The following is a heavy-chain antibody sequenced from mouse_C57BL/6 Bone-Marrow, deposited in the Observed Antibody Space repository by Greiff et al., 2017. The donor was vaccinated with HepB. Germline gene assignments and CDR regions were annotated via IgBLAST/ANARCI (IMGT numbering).Heavy chain of an antibody. CDR3: AREVIYDGYLYYFDY. V-gene: IGHV5-17*01. CDR2: ISSGSSTI. Sequence: EVQRVESGGGLVKPGGSLKLSCAASGFTFSDYGMHWVRQAPEKGLEWVAYISSGSSTIYYADTVKGRFTISRDNAKNTLFLQMTSLRSEDTAMYYCAREVIYDGYLYYFDYWGQGTTLTVSS. J-gene: IGHJ2*01. D-gene: IGHD2-3*01. CDR1: GFTFSDYG.